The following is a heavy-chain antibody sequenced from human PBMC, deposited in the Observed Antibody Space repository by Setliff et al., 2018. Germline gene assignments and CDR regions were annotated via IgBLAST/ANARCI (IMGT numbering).Heavy chain of an antibody. J-gene: IGHJ4*02. Sequence: SETLSLTCDVSGFTISSGYYWGWVRQPPGMGLEWIGSFYYYTGKAYYNPSLKGRVGISADVSKNQLSLRLTSVVAADTAVYYCATLTVAGAGTFDLWGQGTLVTVSS. D-gene: IGHD6-19*01. CDR3: ATLTVAGAGTFDL. CDR2: FYYYTGKA. CDR1: GFTISSGYY. V-gene: IGHV4-38-2*01.